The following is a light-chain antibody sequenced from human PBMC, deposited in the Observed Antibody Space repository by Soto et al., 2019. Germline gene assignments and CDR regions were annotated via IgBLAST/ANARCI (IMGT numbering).Light chain of an antibody. Sequence: DIQMTQSPSSLSASVGDRVTITCRASQSISSYLNWYQQKPGKAPKLLIYAASSLQSGVPSRFSGSGSGTDFPLTISSLQPEDFATYYCQQSYSTLTFGPGTKVDI. V-gene: IGKV1-39*01. J-gene: IGKJ3*01. CDR1: QSISSY. CDR2: AAS. CDR3: QQSYSTLT.